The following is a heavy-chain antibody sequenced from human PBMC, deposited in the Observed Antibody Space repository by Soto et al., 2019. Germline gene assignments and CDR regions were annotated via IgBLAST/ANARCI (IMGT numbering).Heavy chain of an antibody. CDR3: ATSYCGNECQPNRAFYYSGWDV. J-gene: IGHJ6*02. D-gene: IGHD2-21*01. Sequence: QVQLVQSGAEVRKPGSSVKVSCRASGGTFSDFTVTWVRQAPGQGLEWMGGIIPILEATKYAQTFQDRVTFTADESTSTVFMELSSLRSEDTAVYFCATSYCGNECQPNRAFYYSGWDVWGQGNTVTVSS. CDR2: IIPILEAT. CDR1: GGTFSDFT. V-gene: IGHV1-69*01.